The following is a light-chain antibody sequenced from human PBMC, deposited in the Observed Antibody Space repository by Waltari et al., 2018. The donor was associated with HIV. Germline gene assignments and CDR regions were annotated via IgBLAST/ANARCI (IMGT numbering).Light chain of an antibody. V-gene: IGLV2-8*01. CDR1: SSDIGLYNF. Sequence: QSALTQPPSASGSPGQSVTISCAGTSSDIGLYNFVSWYQHHPGKAPKLMISEVSRRPSGVVDRFSGSNSGNTASLTVSGLQAEDEAAYYCFSYAGNNYLLFGGGTKLTVL. J-gene: IGLJ2*01. CDR2: EVS. CDR3: FSYAGNNYLL.